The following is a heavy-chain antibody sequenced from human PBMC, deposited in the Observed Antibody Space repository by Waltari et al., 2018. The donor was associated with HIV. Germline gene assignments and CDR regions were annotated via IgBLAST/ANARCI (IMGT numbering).Heavy chain of an antibody. CDR2: ISSRHSTM. CDR1: EATSSGYS. J-gene: IGHJ4*02. Sequence: EVHLVESGGGLVQPGGSLGLACTASEATSSGYSMNWVRQAPGKGLEWISYISSRHSTMFYSDSVKGRFTISRDNAKNSLYLEMTNLRVEDTAVYYCATDFWSGHPDYWGQGTLVTVSS. D-gene: IGHD3-3*01. CDR3: ATDFWSGHPDY. V-gene: IGHV3-48*01.